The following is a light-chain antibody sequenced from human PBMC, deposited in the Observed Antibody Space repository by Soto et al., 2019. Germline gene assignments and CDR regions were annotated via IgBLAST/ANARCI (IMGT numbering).Light chain of an antibody. CDR2: DAS. J-gene: IGKJ5*01. CDR1: QDISNY. V-gene: IGKV1-33*01. CDR3: QQYDNLLT. Sequence: DIQMTQSPSSLSASVGDRVTITCQASQDISNYLNWYQQKPGKAPKLLIYDASNLETGVPSRFSGSGSGTDFLFTISSLQAEDIATYYCQQYDNLLTFGQGTRLEIK.